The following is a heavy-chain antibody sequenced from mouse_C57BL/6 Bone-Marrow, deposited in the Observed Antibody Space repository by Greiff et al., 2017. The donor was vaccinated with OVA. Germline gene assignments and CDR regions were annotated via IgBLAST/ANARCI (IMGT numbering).Heavy chain of an antibody. CDR1: GFSFNTYA. D-gene: IGHD2-1*01. V-gene: IGHV10-1*01. J-gene: IGHJ4*01. CDR2: IRSKSNNYAT. CDR3: VRPIYYGNYGYAMDY. Sequence: EVQGVESGGGLVQPKGSLKLSCAASGFSFNTYAMNWVRQAPGKGLEWVARIRSKSNNYATYYADSVKDRFTISRDDSESMLYLQMNNLKTEDTAMYYCVRPIYYGNYGYAMDYWGQGTSVTVSS.